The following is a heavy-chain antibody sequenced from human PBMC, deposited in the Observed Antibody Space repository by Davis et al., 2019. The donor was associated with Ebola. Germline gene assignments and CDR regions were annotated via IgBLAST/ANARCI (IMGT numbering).Heavy chain of an antibody. J-gene: IGHJ4*02. CDR1: GYTFTGYD. Sequence: ASVKVSCKASGYTFTGYDINWVRQATGQGLEWMGWMNPNSGNTGYAQKFQGRVTMTRDTSISTAYMELSSLRPEDTAVYYCAQGSGSYIYWGQGTLVTVAS. CDR3: AQGSGSYIY. CDR2: MNPNSGNT. V-gene: IGHV1-8*01. D-gene: IGHD3-10*01.